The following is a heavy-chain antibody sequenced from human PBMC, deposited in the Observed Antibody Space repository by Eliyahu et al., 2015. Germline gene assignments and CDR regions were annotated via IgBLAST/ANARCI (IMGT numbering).Heavy chain of an antibody. J-gene: IGHJ6*02. D-gene: IGHD3-9*01. CDR3: ARDRRDYDILTGALYYYGMDV. CDR2: IYHSGST. Sequence: GPGLVKPSGTLSLTCAVSGGSISSSNWWSWVRQPPGKGLEWIGEIYHSGSTNYNPSLKSRVTISVDKSKNQFSLKLSSVTAADTAVYYCARDRRDYDILTGALYYYGMDVWGQGTTVTVSS. CDR1: GGSISSSNW. V-gene: IGHV4-4*02.